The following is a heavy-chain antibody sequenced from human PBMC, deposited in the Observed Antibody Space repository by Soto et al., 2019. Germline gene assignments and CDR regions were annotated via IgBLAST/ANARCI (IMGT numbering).Heavy chain of an antibody. CDR3: ARGEYGSGSYSDDAFDI. V-gene: IGHV4-59*01. CDR1: GGSISSYY. CDR2: IYYSGST. J-gene: IGHJ3*02. Sequence: SETLSLTCTVSGGSISSYYWSWIRQPPGNGLEWIGYIYYSGSTNYNPSLKSRVTISVDTSKNQFSLKLSSVTAADTAVYFCARGEYGSGSYSDDAFDIWGQGTMVTVSS. D-gene: IGHD3-10*01.